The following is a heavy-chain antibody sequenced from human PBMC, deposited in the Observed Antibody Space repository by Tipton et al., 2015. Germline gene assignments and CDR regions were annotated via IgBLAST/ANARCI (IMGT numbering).Heavy chain of an antibody. CDR2: IWTNGST. Sequence: TLSLTCTVSGGSISSYYWSWIRQPAGKGLQWIGRIWTNGSTVYNPSFKSRVRMSVHTSKNQFSLKLSSVAAADTAVYYCAREEIVIVPAAIGGGYFYYGLDVWGQGTTVTVSS. J-gene: IGHJ6*02. CDR3: AREEIVIVPAAIGGGYFYYGLDV. D-gene: IGHD2-2*02. CDR1: GGSISSYY. V-gene: IGHV4-4*07.